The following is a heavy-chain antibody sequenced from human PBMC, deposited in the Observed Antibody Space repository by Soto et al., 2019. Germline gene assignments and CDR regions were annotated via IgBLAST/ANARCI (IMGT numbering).Heavy chain of an antibody. J-gene: IGHJ3*02. D-gene: IGHD2-2*01. Sequence: RLSETLSLTCTVSGGSVSSGSYYWSWIRQPPGKGLEWIGYIYYSGSTNYNPSLKSRVTISVDTSKNQFSLKLSSVTAADTAVYYCARYCSSTSCHFGAFDIWGQGTMVTVSS. V-gene: IGHV4-61*01. CDR2: IYYSGST. CDR1: GGSVSSGSYY. CDR3: ARYCSSTSCHFGAFDI.